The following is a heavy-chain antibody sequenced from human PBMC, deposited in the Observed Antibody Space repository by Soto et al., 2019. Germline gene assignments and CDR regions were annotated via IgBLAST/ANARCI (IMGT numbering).Heavy chain of an antibody. CDR1: GGSLSSYY. CDR2: IYYSGST. Sequence: SETLSLTCTVSGGSLSSYYWSWIRQTPGKGLEWIGYIYYSGSTNYNPSLKSRVTISVDTSKNQFSLKLSSVTAADTAVYYCARKLAAAADDAFDIWGQGTMVTVSS. D-gene: IGHD6-13*01. V-gene: IGHV4-59*01. CDR3: ARKLAAAADDAFDI. J-gene: IGHJ3*02.